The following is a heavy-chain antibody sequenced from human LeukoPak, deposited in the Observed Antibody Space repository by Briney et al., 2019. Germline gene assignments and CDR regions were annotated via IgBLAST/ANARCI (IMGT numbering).Heavy chain of an antibody. CDR2: ISDSGGGT. CDR1: GITLSNYG. CDR3: AKRGVVIRVILVGFHKQAYYFDS. V-gene: IGHV3-23*01. Sequence: GGSLRLSCAVSGITLSNYGMSWVHQAPGKGLEWVAGISDSGGGTNYADSVKGRFTISRDSPKNTLYLQMNSLRAEDTAVYFCAKRGVVIRVILVGFHKQAYYFDSWGQGALVTVSS. D-gene: IGHD3-22*01. J-gene: IGHJ4*02.